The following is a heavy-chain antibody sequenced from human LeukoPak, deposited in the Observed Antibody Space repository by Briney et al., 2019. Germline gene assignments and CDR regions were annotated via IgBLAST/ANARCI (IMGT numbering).Heavy chain of an antibody. D-gene: IGHD6-6*01. Sequence: SETLSLTCTVSGGSVNSGGYYWSWIRQHPGKGLEWIGYISYSGGTYYNPSLKSRLTISVDTSKNQFSLKLSSVTAADTAVYYCARHEYTSSFWFDPWGQGTLVTVSS. J-gene: IGHJ5*02. CDR3: ARHEYTSSFWFDP. CDR2: ISYSGGT. CDR1: GGSVNSGGYY. V-gene: IGHV4-31*03.